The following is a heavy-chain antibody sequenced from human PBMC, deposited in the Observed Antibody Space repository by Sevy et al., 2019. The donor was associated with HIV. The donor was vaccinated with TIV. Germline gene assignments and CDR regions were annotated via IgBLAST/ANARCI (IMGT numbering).Heavy chain of an antibody. Sequence: GESLKISCKGSAYTFTTHWIGWVRQMPGKGLEWMGIMSPGDSDPRYSPSFQGQVTRSVVKSVSPAYLQWHSLETSDTAIYYCARLDSYSIGWSPRYYFDYWGQGTLVTVSS. J-gene: IGHJ4*02. CDR1: AYTFTTHW. CDR3: ARLDSYSIGWSPRYYFDY. CDR2: MSPGDSDP. V-gene: IGHV5-51*01. D-gene: IGHD6-19*01.